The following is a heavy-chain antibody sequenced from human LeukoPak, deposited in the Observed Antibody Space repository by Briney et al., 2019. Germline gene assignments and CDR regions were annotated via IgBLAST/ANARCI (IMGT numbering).Heavy chain of an antibody. D-gene: IGHD1-26*01. CDR2: IYARGSA. V-gene: IGHV4-4*07. CDR1: GGSINSHY. Sequence: SETLSLTCSVSGGSINSHYLSRIRQPAGKGLEWIGRIYARGSADYNPSLKSRVTMSVDTSKNQFSLKLTSVTAADTAVYYCARDRMGATPDYWGQGALVTVSS. CDR3: ARDRMGATPDY. J-gene: IGHJ4*02.